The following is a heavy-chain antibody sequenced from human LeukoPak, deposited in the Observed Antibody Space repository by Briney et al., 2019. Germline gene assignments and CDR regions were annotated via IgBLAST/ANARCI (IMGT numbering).Heavy chain of an antibody. D-gene: IGHD6-13*01. J-gene: IGHJ4*02. CDR3: ARDGVENSSWYPLDS. V-gene: IGHV4-4*07. CDR1: GASISSYC. Sequence: SETLSLTCTVSGASISSYCWSWVRQPAGEGLEWIGRIYTSGSTNYKPSLKSRVTMSVDTSKNQFSLKLTSVTAADTAVYYCARDGVENSSWYPLDSWGPGTLVTVSS. CDR2: IYTSGST.